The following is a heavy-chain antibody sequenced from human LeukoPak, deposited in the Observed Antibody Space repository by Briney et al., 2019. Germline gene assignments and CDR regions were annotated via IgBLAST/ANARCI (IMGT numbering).Heavy chain of an antibody. D-gene: IGHD3-22*01. V-gene: IGHV3-53*04. Sequence: GGSLRLSCAASGFTVSSNYMSWVRQAPGKGLEWVSVIYSGGSTYYADSVKGRFTISRHNSKNTLYLQMNSLRAEDTAVYYCARITYYYDSSGYHDAFDTWGQGTMVTVSS. CDR2: IYSGGST. CDR1: GFTVSSNY. CDR3: ARITYYYDSSGYHDAFDT. J-gene: IGHJ3*02.